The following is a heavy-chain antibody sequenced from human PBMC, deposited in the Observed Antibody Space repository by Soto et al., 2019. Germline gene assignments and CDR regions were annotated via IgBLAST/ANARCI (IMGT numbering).Heavy chain of an antibody. CDR1: GGSISSGGYY. Sequence: QVQLQESGPGLVKPSQTLSLTCTVSGGSISSGGYYWSWISQHPGKGLEWIGYIFYSGSTYYNPSLKSRVTISVDTSKNQFSLKQSSVTAADTAVYYCACYQQSYAFDIWGQGTMVTVSS. J-gene: IGHJ3*02. D-gene: IGHD2-2*01. V-gene: IGHV4-31*03. CDR3: ACYQQSYAFDI. CDR2: IFYSGST.